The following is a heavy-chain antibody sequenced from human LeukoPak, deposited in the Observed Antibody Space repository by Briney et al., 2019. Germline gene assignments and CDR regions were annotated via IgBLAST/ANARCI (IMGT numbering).Heavy chain of an antibody. CDR3: ARAWEYYGSGSYPFDY. Sequence: SETLSLTCTVSGGSISSSGYYWGWIRQPPGKGLEWIGSIYYSGSTYYNPSLKSRVTISVDTSKNQYSLKLSSVTAADTAVYYCARAWEYYGSGSYPFDYWGQGALVTVSS. V-gene: IGHV4-39*07. CDR2: IYYSGST. J-gene: IGHJ4*02. CDR1: GGSISSSGYY. D-gene: IGHD3-10*01.